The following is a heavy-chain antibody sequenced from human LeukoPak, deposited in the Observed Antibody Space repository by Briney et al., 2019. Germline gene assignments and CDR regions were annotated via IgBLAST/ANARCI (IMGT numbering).Heavy chain of an antibody. CDR3: AGSSSSVGLYYYYYYMEV. Sequence: SVKVSCKASGGTFSSYAISWVRQAPGQGLEWMGGIIPIFGTANYAQKFQGRVTITTDESTSTAYMELSSLRSEDTAVYYCAGSSSSVGLYYYYYYMEVWGKGTTVTVSS. CDR1: GGTFSSYA. J-gene: IGHJ6*03. CDR2: IIPIFGTA. V-gene: IGHV1-69*05. D-gene: IGHD6-6*01.